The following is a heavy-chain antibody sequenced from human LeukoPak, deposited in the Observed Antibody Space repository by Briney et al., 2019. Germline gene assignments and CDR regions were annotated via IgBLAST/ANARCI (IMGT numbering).Heavy chain of an antibody. D-gene: IGHD3-9*01. J-gene: IGHJ6*02. Sequence: SVKVSCKASGFTFTSSAMQWARQARGQRLEWIGWIVVGSGNTNYAQKFQERVTITRDMSTSTAYMELSSLRSEDTAVYYCAAFSILTGYYHDVWGQGTTVTVSS. CDR2: IVVGSGNT. V-gene: IGHV1-58*02. CDR3: AAFSILTGYYHDV. CDR1: GFTFTSSA.